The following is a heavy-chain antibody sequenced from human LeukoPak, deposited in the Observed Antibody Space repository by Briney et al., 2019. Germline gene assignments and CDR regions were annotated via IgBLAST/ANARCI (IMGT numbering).Heavy chain of an antibody. CDR1: GYTLTTYG. V-gene: IGHV1-2*02. Sequence: ALVKVSCKTSGYTLTTYGISWVRQAPGQGLEWMGWINPNSGGTNYAQKFQGRVTMTRDTSISTTYMELSRLRSDDTAVYYCARDNEGGYCSSTSCYNNWFDPWGQGTLVTVSS. J-gene: IGHJ5*02. CDR2: INPNSGGT. CDR3: ARDNEGGYCSSTSCYNNWFDP. D-gene: IGHD2-2*02.